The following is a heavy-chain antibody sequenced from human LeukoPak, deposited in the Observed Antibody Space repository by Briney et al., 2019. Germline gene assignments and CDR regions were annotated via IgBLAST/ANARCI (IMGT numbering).Heavy chain of an antibody. Sequence: SETLSLTCTVSGGSISSFYCSWIRQPAGKGLEWIGRIYTSGSTNYNPSLKSRVTMSVDTSKNQFSLKLSSVTAADTAVYYCARQGVNPMYSSSSRDYWGQGTLVTVSS. CDR2: IYTSGST. V-gene: IGHV4-4*07. CDR1: GGSISSFY. CDR3: ARQGVNPMYSSSSRDY. J-gene: IGHJ4*02. D-gene: IGHD6-13*01.